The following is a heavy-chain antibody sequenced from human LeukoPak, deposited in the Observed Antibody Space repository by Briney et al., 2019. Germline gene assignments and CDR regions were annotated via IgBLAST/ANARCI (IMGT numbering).Heavy chain of an antibody. Sequence: HPGGSLRLSCAASGFTFTSYTMNWVRQAPGKGLEWVSYISSSGGAIYYADSVKGRFTISRDNGKNSLYLQMNSLRAEDTAVYYCAREYSSSSGRAFDIWGQGTMVTVSS. J-gene: IGHJ3*02. CDR3: AREYSSSSGRAFDI. D-gene: IGHD6-6*01. CDR2: ISSSGGAI. V-gene: IGHV3-48*01. CDR1: GFTFTSYT.